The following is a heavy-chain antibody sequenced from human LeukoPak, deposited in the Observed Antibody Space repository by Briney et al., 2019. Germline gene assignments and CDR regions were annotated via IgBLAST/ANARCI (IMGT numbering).Heavy chain of an antibody. CDR2: ISYSGST. V-gene: IGHV4-31*03. J-gene: IGHJ4*02. CDR3: ARAARDGYNYFDY. D-gene: IGHD5-24*01. Sequence: SETLSLTCTVSGGSLSSGDYYWSWIRQHPGKGLEWIGYISYSGSTYYNPSLKSRVTISVDTSKSQFSLKLNSVTAADTAVYYCARAARDGYNYFDYWAREPWSPSPQ. CDR1: GGSLSSGDYY.